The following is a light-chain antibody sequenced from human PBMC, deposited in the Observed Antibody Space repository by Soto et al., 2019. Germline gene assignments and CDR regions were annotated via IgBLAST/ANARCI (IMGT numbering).Light chain of an antibody. V-gene: IGLV2-14*01. CDR3: SSYTSSSTLEGVV. CDR1: SSDVGGYNY. J-gene: IGLJ2*01. Sequence: HSALTQPASVSGSPGQSITISCTGTSSDVGGYNYVSWYQQHPGKAPKLMIYDVSNRPSGVSNRFSGSKSGNTASLTISGLQAEDEADYYCSSYTSSSTLEGVVFGGGTKVTVL. CDR2: DVS.